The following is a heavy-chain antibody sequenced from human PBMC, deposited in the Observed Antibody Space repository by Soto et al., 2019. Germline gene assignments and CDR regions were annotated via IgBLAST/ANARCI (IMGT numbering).Heavy chain of an antibody. J-gene: IGHJ4*02. D-gene: IGHD3-3*01. V-gene: IGHV2-5*02. CDR3: AHRVLRRVFGVVTTTAFYFDF. Sequence: QLTLNESGPTVVRPTEPLTLTCRFSGFSLTTSGVGVGWIRQSPGKAPEWLALIYWDDDKRYSASLKSRLTITKNHSKNQVVLTVSDLDPTDTAMYYCAHRVLRRVFGVVTTTAFYFDFWGQGTLVAVSS. CDR2: IYWDDDK. CDR1: GFSLTTSGVG.